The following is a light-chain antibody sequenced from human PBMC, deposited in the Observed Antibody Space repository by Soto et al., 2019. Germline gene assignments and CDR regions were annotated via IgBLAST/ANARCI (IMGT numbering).Light chain of an antibody. CDR1: QDISNY. V-gene: IGKV1-33*01. Sequence: DIQMTQSPSSLSASVRDRVTITCQASQDISNYLNWHQQKPGKAPKLLISDASNLETGVPSRFSGSGSGTEFTFTISSLQPEDIATFFCQQSGFTFGSGTKVDIK. CDR3: QQSGFT. J-gene: IGKJ3*01. CDR2: DAS.